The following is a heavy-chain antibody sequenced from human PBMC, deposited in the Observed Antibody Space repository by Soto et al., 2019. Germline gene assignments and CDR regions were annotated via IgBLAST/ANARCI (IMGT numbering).Heavy chain of an antibody. D-gene: IGHD4-17*01. J-gene: IGHJ5*02. CDR1: GGTFSSYA. CDR3: ARIHRPVGGDYWSLGFNNWFDP. V-gene: IGHV1-69*01. CDR2: IIPIFGTA. Sequence: QVQLVQSGAEVKKPGSSVKVSCKASGGTFSSYAISWVRQAPGQGLEWMGGIIPIFGTANYAQKFQGRVTITAAESTSTAYMELSSLRSEDTAVYYCARIHRPVGGDYWSLGFNNWFDPWGQGTLVTVSA.